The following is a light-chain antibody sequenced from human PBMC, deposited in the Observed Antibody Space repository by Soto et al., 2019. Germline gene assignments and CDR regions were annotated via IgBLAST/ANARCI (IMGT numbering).Light chain of an antibody. Sequence: QSALPQPASVSGSPGQSITISRTGKSSDVAGYNYVSWYQQHPGKAPKHMIYDVTNRPSGVSNRFSGSKSGNTASLTISGLRAEDEADYYCSSYTSTSALGNVFGTGTKLTVL. J-gene: IGLJ1*01. CDR2: DVT. CDR1: SSDVAGYNY. CDR3: SSYTSTSALGNV. V-gene: IGLV2-14*01.